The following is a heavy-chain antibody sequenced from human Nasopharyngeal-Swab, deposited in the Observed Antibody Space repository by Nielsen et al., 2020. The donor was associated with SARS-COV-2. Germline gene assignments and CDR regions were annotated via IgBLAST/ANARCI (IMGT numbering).Heavy chain of an antibody. D-gene: IGHD6-19*01. CDR3: ATERAIAVAGTFGAKFDY. CDR2: IYYSGST. V-gene: IGHV4-39*01. J-gene: IGHJ4*02. Sequence: WIRQPPGKGLEWIGSIYYSGSTYYNPSLKSRVTISVDTSKNQFSLKLSSVTAADTAVYYCATERAIAVAGTFGAKFDYWGQGTLVHRLL.